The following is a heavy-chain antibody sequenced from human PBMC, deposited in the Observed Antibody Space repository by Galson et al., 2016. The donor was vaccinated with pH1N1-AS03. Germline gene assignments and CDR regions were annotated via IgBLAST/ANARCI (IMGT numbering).Heavy chain of an antibody. J-gene: IGHJ6*02. CDR2: IRWDGTT. V-gene: IGHV3-9*01. CDR1: GFTFDYYA. Sequence: SLRLSCAATGFTFDYYAMHWIRQRPGKGLEWVSGIRWDGTTGYADSVQGRLTISRDQAKNSLYLQMNSLRAEDTALYYFAKDMGYYGSANGDRWGQGTTLTASS. D-gene: IGHD3-10*01. CDR3: AKDMGYYGSANGDR.